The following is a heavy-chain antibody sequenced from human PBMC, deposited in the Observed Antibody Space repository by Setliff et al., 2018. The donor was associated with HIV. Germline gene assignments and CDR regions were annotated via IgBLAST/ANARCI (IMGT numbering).Heavy chain of an antibody. CDR3: AGHGDYSGSGSPAFRY. CDR1: GGSISSGKYS. D-gene: IGHD3-10*01. Sequence: SETLSLTCTVSGGSISSGKYSWGWIRQPPGKGLEWIGTIYYSGSTYYNPSLESRVTISEDTSNNQFSLKLSSVTAADTAVYYCAGHGDYSGSGSPAFRYWGQGTLVTVSS. V-gene: IGHV4-39*01. J-gene: IGHJ4*02. CDR2: IYYSGST.